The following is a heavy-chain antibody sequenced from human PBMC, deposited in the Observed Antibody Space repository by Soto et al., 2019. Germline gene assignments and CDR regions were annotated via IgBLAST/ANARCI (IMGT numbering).Heavy chain of an antibody. CDR2: ISYDGSNK. CDR1: GFTFSSYA. D-gene: IGHD4-17*01. CDR3: ARDGSGDYGTFDY. Sequence: QVQLVESGGGVVQPGRSLRLSCAASGFTFSSYAMHWVRQAPGKGLEWVAVISYDGSNKYYADSVKGRFTISRDNSKNTLYLQMNSLRAEDTAVYYCARDGSGDYGTFDYWGQGTLVTVSP. J-gene: IGHJ4*02. V-gene: IGHV3-30-3*01.